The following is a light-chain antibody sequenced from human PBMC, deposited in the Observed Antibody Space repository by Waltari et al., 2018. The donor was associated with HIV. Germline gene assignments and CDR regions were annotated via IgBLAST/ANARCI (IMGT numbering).Light chain of an antibody. CDR2: SNT. CDR1: SSDIGAPYD. Sequence: QSVLTQPPSMSAAPGQRVTISCTGSSSDIGAPYDVHWYQQVPGTAPKLLIYSNTNRPSGVPDRFSGSKSGTSASLAITGLQPEDEADYYCQSYDNSLKVIFGGGTRLTVL. J-gene: IGLJ2*01. CDR3: QSYDNSLKVI. V-gene: IGLV1-40*01.